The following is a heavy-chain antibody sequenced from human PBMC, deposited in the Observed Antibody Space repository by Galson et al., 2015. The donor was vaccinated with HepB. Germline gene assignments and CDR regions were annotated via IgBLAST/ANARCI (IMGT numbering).Heavy chain of an antibody. D-gene: IGHD6-19*01. CDR2: MDGSSTYM. CDR3: ARGHTSGGQGYGMDV. CDR1: GFTFSTNS. V-gene: IGHV3-21*01. J-gene: IGHJ6*02. Sequence: SLRLSCAASGFTFSTNSMNWVRQAPGKGLEWVSSMDGSSTYMYYADSVKGRFTISRDNAGNSLYLQMNSLSAEDTAVYFCARGHTSGGQGYGMDVWGQGTTVTVSS.